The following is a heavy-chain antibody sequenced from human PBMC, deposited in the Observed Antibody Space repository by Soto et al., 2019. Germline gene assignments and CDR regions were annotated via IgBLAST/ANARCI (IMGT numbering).Heavy chain of an antibody. J-gene: IGHJ5*02. CDR1: GFSLSTSGVG. D-gene: IGHD6-13*01. Sequence: SGPTLVNPTQTITLTCTFSGFSLSTSGVGVGWIRQPPGKALEWLALIYWNDDKRYSPSLKSRLTITKDTSKNQVVLTMTSMDPVDTATYYCARAGAAAGTFWSSVRLNWFDPWGQGTLVTVSS. CDR2: IYWNDDK. V-gene: IGHV2-5*01. CDR3: ARAGAAAGTFWSSVRLNWFDP.